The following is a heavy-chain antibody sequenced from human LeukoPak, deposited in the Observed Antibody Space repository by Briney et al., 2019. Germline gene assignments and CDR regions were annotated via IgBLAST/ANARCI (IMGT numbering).Heavy chain of an antibody. CDR2: IILIFGTA. CDR3: ARDPPSGGWYLSFYG. J-gene: IGHJ4*02. V-gene: IGHV1-69*13. Sequence: SVKLSCKASGGTFTSYAISWVRRAPAQGLEWMGGIILIFGTANYAQTFHGRVTITADESTSTAYMELSSLRSEDTAVYYCARDPPSGGWYLSFYGWGQGSLVSVSS. CDR1: GGTFTSYA. D-gene: IGHD6-19*01.